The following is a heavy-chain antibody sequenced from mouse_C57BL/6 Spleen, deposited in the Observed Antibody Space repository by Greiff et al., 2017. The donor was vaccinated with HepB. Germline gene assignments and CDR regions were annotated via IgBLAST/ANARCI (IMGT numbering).Heavy chain of an antibody. V-gene: IGHV1-82*01. Sequence: VQLQQSGPELVKPGASVKISCKASGYAFSSSWMNWVKQRPGKGLEWIGRIYPGDGDTNYNGKFKGKATLTADKSSSTAYMQLSSLTSEDSAVYFCARNDYYGSSPDYWGQGTTLTVSS. CDR3: ARNDYYGSSPDY. CDR2: IYPGDGDT. D-gene: IGHD1-1*01. CDR1: GYAFSSSW. J-gene: IGHJ2*01.